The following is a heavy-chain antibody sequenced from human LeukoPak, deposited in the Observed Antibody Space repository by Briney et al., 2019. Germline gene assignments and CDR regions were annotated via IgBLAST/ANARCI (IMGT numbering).Heavy chain of an antibody. CDR3: ARQKSGGMDV. Sequence: SETLSLTCTVSGGSISSSRYYWGWIHQAPGKGLEWIGSIFYAGSTYYNPSLKSRATISVDTSKNQFSLKLSSVTAADTAVYYCARQKSGGMDVWGQGTMVTVSS. CDR2: IFYAGST. V-gene: IGHV4-39*01. CDR1: GGSISSSRYY. J-gene: IGHJ6*02.